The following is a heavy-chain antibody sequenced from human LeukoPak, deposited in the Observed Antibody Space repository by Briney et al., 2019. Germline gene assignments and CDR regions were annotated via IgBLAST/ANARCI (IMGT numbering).Heavy chain of an antibody. J-gene: IGHJ2*01. V-gene: IGHV1-24*01. CDR1: GYTLTELS. D-gene: IGHD2-2*01. CDR2: FDPEDGET. Sequence: ASVKVSCKVSGYTLTELSMHWVRQAPGKGLEWMGGFDPEDGETIYAQKFQGRVTMTEDTSTDTAYMELSSLRSEDTAVYYCATSSXXSXSCXPECVNWYFDLWGRGTLVTVSS. CDR3: ATSSXXSXSCXPECVNWYFDL.